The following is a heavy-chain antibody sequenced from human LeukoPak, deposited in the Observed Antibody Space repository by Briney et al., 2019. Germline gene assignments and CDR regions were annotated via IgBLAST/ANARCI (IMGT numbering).Heavy chain of an antibody. CDR2: ISGSGGST. CDR3: AKGDSGYYAFDY. CDR1: GFTVSSNY. J-gene: IGHJ4*02. Sequence: PGGSLRLSCVASGFTVSSNYMSWVRQAPGKGLEWVSTISGSGGSTYYADSVKGRFTISRDNSKNTLYLHMNSLRAEDTAVYYCAKGDSGYYAFDYWGPGTLVTVSS. D-gene: IGHD5-12*01. V-gene: IGHV3-23*01.